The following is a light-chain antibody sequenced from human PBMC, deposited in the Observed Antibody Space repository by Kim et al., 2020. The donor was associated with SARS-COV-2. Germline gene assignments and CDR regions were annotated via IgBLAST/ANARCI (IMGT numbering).Light chain of an antibody. Sequence: LSPGERTPPSCRASHSVSSSYLAWYQQKPGQAPRLLIYGASSRATGIPDRFSGSGSGTDFTLTISGLEPEDFAVYYCQQYGSSPYTFGQGTKLEI. CDR1: HSVSSSY. CDR3: QQYGSSPYT. J-gene: IGKJ2*01. V-gene: IGKV3-20*01. CDR2: GAS.